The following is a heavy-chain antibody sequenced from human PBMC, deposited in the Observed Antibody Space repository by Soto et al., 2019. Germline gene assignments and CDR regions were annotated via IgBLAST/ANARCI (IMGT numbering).Heavy chain of an antibody. V-gene: IGHV3-30-3*01. J-gene: IGHJ4*02. CDR2: ISYDGSNK. CDR3: ARVLGGYDDLFDY. Sequence: QVQLVESGGGVVQPGRSLRLSCAASGFTFSGYAMHWVRQAPGKGLEWVAVISYDGSNKYYADSVKGRFTISRDNSKNTLYLQMNSLRAEDTAVYYCARVLGGYDDLFDYWGQGTLVTVSS. D-gene: IGHD5-12*01. CDR1: GFTFSGYA.